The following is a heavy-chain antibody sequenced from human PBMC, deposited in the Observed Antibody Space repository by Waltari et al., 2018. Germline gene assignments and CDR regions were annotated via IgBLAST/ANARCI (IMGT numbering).Heavy chain of an antibody. CDR3: ARLSGSSSRYYYYYMDV. CDR1: GGSFSGYY. Sequence: QVQLQQWGAGLLKPSETLSLTCAVYGGSFSGYYWSWIRQPPGKGLEWIGEINHSGSTNYNPSLKSRVTISVDTSKNQFSLKLSSVTAADTAVYYCARLSGSSSRYYYYYMDVWGKGTTVTVSS. CDR2: INHSGST. V-gene: IGHV4-34*01. J-gene: IGHJ6*03. D-gene: IGHD6-6*01.